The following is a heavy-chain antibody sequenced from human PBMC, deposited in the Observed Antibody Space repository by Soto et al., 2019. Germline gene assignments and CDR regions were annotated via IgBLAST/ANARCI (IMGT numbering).Heavy chain of an antibody. CDR2: IKQDGSEK. Sequence: GGALRLSCAASGFTFSSYWMSWVRQAPGKGLEGVANIKQDGSEKYYVDSVKGRFTISRDNAKNSLYLQMNSLRAEDTAVYYCSRRYDSSGYYYRAWYYYDYGMHVWGQGTTVTVSS. CDR1: GFTFSSYW. D-gene: IGHD3-22*01. J-gene: IGHJ6*02. CDR3: SRRYDSSGYYYRAWYYYDYGMHV. V-gene: IGHV3-7*01.